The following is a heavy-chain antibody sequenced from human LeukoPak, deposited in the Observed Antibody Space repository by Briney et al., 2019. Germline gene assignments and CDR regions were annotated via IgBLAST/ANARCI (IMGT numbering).Heavy chain of an antibody. CDR2: ITPILGIA. CDR3: ARDGATMVRGVSTFDY. J-gene: IGHJ4*02. CDR1: GGTFSSYA. Sequence: SVKVSCKASGGTFSSYAISWVRQAPGQGLEWMGRITPILGIANYAQKFQGRVTITADKSTSTAYMELSSLRSEDTAVYYCARDGATMVRGVSTFDYWGQGTLVTVSS. D-gene: IGHD3-10*01. V-gene: IGHV1-69*04.